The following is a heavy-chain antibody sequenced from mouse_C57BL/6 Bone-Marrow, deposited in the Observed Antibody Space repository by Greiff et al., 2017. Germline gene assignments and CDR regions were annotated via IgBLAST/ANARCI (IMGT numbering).Heavy chain of an antibody. CDR2: IYPGDGDT. CDR3: ARGYSNPYYFDD. Sequence: QVQLQQSGAELVKPGASVKISCKASGYAFSSYWMNWVKQRPGKGLEWIGQIYPGDGDTNYNGKFKGKATLTADKSSSTAYMQLSSLTSEDSAVYICARGYSNPYYFDDWGQGTTLTVSS. CDR1: GYAFSSYW. D-gene: IGHD2-5*01. V-gene: IGHV1-80*01. J-gene: IGHJ2*01.